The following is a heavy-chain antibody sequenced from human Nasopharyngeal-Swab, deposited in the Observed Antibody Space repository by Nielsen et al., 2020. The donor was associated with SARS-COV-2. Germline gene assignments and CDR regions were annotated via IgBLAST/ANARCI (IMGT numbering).Heavy chain of an antibody. D-gene: IGHD1-1*01. Sequence: GGSLRPSCAASGFTFSIHWMSWVRQAPGKGLEWVAHIKEDGSEKFYVDSVRGRFTISRDNAKNSLYLQMKSLRTEDTAVYYCARVSTGTFDYWGQGTLVAVSS. CDR3: ARVSTGTFDY. J-gene: IGHJ4*02. V-gene: IGHV3-7*01. CDR2: IKEDGSEK. CDR1: GFTFSIHW.